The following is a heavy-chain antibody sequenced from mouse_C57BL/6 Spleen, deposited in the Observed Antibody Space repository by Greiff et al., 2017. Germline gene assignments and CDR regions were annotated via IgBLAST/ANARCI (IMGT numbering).Heavy chain of an antibody. CDR3: TTYGNLYAMDY. V-gene: IGHV14-4*01. CDR2: IDPENGDT. CDR1: GFNIKDDY. Sequence: VQLQQSGAELVRPGASVKLSCTASGFNIKDDYMHWVKQRPEQGLEWIGWIDPENGDTEYASKFQGKATITADTSSNTAYLQLSSLTSEDTAVYYCTTYGNLYAMDYGGQGTSVTVSS. J-gene: IGHJ4*01. D-gene: IGHD2-1*01.